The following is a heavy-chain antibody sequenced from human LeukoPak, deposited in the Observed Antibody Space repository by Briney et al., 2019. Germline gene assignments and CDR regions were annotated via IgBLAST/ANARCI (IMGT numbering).Heavy chain of an antibody. CDR2: ISGSGGST. Sequence: GGSLRLSCAASGFTFSSYGMSWVRQAPGKGLEWVSAISGSGGSTYYADSVKGRFTISRDDAKNLLYLDMNSLRAEDTAVYYCARGHTAVTRHFDFWGQGTLVTVSS. V-gene: IGHV3-23*01. CDR3: ARGHTAVTRHFDF. J-gene: IGHJ4*02. D-gene: IGHD4-17*01. CDR1: GFTFSSYG.